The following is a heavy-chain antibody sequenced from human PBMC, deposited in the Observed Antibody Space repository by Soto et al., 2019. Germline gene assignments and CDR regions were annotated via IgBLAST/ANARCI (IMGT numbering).Heavy chain of an antibody. Sequence: ASVKVSCKASGYTFTSYDINWVRQATGQGLEWMGWMNPNSGNTGYAQNFQGRVTMTRNTSISIAYMELSSLRSEDTAVYYCASRNRVVTSIHAFDIWGQGTLVTVSS. CDR3: ASRNRVVTSIHAFDI. CDR2: MNPNSGNT. CDR1: GYTFTSYD. V-gene: IGHV1-8*01. J-gene: IGHJ3*02. D-gene: IGHD2-21*02.